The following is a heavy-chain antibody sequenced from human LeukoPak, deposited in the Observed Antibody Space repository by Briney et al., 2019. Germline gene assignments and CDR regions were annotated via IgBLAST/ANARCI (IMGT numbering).Heavy chain of an antibody. CDR3: ARVPVLWFGEFPEY. Sequence: PSETLSLTCTVSGGSISSGSYYWSWIRQPAGKGLEWIGRIYTSGSTNYNPSLKSRVTISVDTSKNQFSLKLSSVTAADTAVYYCARVPVLWFGEFPEYWGQGTLVTVSS. CDR2: IYTSGST. CDR1: GGSISSGSYY. V-gene: IGHV4-61*02. D-gene: IGHD3-10*01. J-gene: IGHJ4*02.